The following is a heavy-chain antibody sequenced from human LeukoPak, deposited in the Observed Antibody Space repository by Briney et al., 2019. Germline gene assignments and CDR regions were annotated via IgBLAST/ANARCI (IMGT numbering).Heavy chain of an antibody. J-gene: IGHJ4*02. D-gene: IGHD6-13*01. CDR3: ARDGVAAGIDY. CDR2: IYYSGST. V-gene: IGHV4-39*07. CDR1: GGSISSSSYY. Sequence: SETLSLTCTVSGGSISSSSYYWGWIRQPPGKGLEWIGSIYYSGSTYYNPSLKSRVTISVDMSKNQFSLKLSSVTAADTAVYYCARDGVAAGIDYWGQGTLVTVSS.